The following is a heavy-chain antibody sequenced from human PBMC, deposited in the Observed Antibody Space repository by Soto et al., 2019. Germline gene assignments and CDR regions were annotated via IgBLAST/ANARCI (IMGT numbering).Heavy chain of an antibody. V-gene: IGHV4-39*01. CDR2: IYYSGST. D-gene: IGHD3-3*01. CDR3: VSEGVVIMGAKWFDP. CDR1: GGSISSSSYY. J-gene: IGHJ5*02. Sequence: SETLSLTCTVSGGSISSSSYYWGWIRQPPGKGLEWIGSIYYSGSTYYNPSLKSRVTISVDTSKNQFSLKLSSVTAADTAVYYCVSEGVVIMGAKWFDPWGQGTLVTVSS.